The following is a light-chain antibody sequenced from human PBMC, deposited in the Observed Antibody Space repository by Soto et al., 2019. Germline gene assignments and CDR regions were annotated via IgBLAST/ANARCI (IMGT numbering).Light chain of an antibody. CDR2: GAS. CDR1: QIISSSY. CDR3: QQYGRSPPWT. J-gene: IGKJ1*01. V-gene: IGKV3-20*01. Sequence: EIVLTQSPGTLSMSLGDRATLSCRASQIISSSYLAWYQQKPGQAPRLLFYGASNRATGIPDRFGGSGSGTDFTLTISGREPEDFAVYYCQQYGRSPPWTFGQGTKLEI.